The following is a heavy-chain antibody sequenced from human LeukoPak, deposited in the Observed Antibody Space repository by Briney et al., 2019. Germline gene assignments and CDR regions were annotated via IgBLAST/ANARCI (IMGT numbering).Heavy chain of an antibody. Sequence: GGSLRLSCAASGFTFSNYGMSWVRQAPGKGLEWVSTISGTAGSTYYADSAKGRFTISRDNSKNTLFLQMNSLRAEDTAVYFCAKDRGQNLSDFLTGPAYYFDYWGQGTLVTVSS. D-gene: IGHD3/OR15-3a*01. CDR1: GFTFSNYG. CDR3: AKDRGQNLSDFLTGPAYYFDY. V-gene: IGHV3-23*01. J-gene: IGHJ4*02. CDR2: ISGTAGST.